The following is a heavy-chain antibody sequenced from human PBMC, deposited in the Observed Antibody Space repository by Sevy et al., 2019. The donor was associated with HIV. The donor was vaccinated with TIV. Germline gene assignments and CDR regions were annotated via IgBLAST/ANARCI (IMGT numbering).Heavy chain of an antibody. CDR1: GGSFSGYY. D-gene: IGHD1-26*01. V-gene: IGHV4-34*01. J-gene: IGHJ4*02. Sequence: SETLSLTCAVYGGSFSGYYWSSIRQPPGKGLEWIGEIIPSGITNYNPSLKSRVTISIDTSKNQFSLKVKSVTAADTAIYYCARGQWEHPYWGQGTQVTVSS. CDR3: ARGQWEHPY. CDR2: IIPSGIT.